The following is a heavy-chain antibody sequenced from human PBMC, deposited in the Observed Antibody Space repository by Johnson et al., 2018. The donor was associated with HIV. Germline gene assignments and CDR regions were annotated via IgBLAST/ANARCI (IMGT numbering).Heavy chain of an antibody. CDR2: IKQDDSEK. D-gene: IGHD4-17*01. CDR3: AREGTYEPLHRIYDYGDYPAFDI. Sequence: VQLVESGGGVVQPGRSLRLSCATSGFTFSSYWMSWVRQAPGKGLEWVANIKQDDSEKYYVDSVKGRFTISRDNAKNSLYLQMNSLRAEDTAVYYCAREGTYEPLHRIYDYGDYPAFDIWGQGTMVTVSS. CDR1: GFTFSSYW. J-gene: IGHJ3*02. V-gene: IGHV3-7*01.